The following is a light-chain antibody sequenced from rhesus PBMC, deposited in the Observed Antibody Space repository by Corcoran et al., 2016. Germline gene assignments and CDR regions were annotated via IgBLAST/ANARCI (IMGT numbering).Light chain of an antibody. V-gene: IGKV1-22*01. J-gene: IGKJ1*01. CDR3: QQYSSRPTWT. CDR2: KAS. CDR1: QGISSW. Sequence: DIQMTQSPSSLSASVGDTVTITCRASQGISSWLAWYQQKPGKAPKLLSYKASSLQRGVPSRFSGSGSGTDFTLTISSLQSEDCATYYCQQYSSRPTWTFGQGTKVEIK.